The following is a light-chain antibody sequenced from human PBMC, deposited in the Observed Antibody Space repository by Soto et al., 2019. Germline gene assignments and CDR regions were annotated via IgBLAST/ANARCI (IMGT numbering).Light chain of an antibody. CDR2: GAS. Sequence: ELVLTQSPGTLSLSPGERATLSCSASQSVSSSFLAWYQQKPGQAPRILIYGASTRATGIPDRFSGSGSGTVFTLTISRLEPEDFAVYYCQQYGSSPPLTFGGGTKVEIK. CDR3: QQYGSSPPLT. CDR1: QSVSSSF. J-gene: IGKJ4*01. V-gene: IGKV3-20*01.